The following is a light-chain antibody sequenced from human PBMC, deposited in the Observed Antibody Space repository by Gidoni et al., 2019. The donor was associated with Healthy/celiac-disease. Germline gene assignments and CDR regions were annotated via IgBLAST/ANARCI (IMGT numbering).Light chain of an antibody. J-gene: IGKJ1*01. V-gene: IGKV1-27*01. CDR2: AAS. Sequence: DIQMTQSPSSLSASVGDRGTITCRASQGISNYVAWYQQKPGKVPKLLIDAASTLQSGVPSRLSGSGSGTDFTLTISSLQPEDVATYYCQKYNSAPWTFGQGTKVEIK. CDR1: QGISNY. CDR3: QKYNSAPWT.